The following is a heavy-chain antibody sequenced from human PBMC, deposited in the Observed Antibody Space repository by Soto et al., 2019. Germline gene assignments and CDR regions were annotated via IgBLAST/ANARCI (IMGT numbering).Heavy chain of an antibody. V-gene: IGHV3-30-3*01. J-gene: IGHJ4*02. D-gene: IGHD4-17*01. CDR2: ISYDGSNK. Sequence: GGSLRLSCAASGFTFSSYAMHWVRQAPGKGLEWVAVISYDGSNKYYADSVKGRFTISRDNSKNTLYLQMNSLRAEDTAVYYCARDGGIDYGDYYFDYWGQGTLVTVSS. CDR3: ARDGGIDYGDYYFDY. CDR1: GFTFSSYA.